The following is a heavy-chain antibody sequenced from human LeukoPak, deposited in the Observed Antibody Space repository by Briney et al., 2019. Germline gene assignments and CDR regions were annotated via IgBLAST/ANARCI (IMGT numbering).Heavy chain of an antibody. CDR2: ITSSSSYI. V-gene: IGHV3-21*01. J-gene: IGHJ4*02. D-gene: IGHD1-14*01. CDR3: ASGVRAEPY. CDR1: GFTFSTYG. Sequence: GGSLRLSCAASGFTFSTYGMNWVRQAPGKGLEWVSSITSSSSYIDYADSVKGRFTISRDNPKNSLYLHMSSLRAEDTAVYYCASGVRAEPYWGQGTLVTVSS.